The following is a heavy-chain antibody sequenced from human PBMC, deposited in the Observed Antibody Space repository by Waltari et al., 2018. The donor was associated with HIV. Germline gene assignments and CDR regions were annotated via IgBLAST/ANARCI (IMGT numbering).Heavy chain of an antibody. V-gene: IGHV1-69*04. Sequence: QVQLVQSGAEVKKPGSSVKVSCKASGGPFSSYAISWVRQAPGQGLEWMGRIIPILGIANYAQKFQGRVTITADKSTSTAYMELSSLRSEDTAVYYCANRYCSSTSCYAFDYWGQGTLVTVSS. CDR3: ANRYCSSTSCYAFDY. J-gene: IGHJ4*02. CDR1: GGPFSSYA. D-gene: IGHD2-2*01. CDR2: IIPILGIA.